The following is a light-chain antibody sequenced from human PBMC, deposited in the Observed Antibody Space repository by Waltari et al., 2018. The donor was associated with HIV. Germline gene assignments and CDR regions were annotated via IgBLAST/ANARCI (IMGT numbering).Light chain of an antibody. CDR1: QAINTY. CDR3: QQFHSFPLT. Sequence: IQLTQSPSFLSASVGDRVTITCRASQAINTYLAWYQKKPGKAPKLLMYAASTLQRGVPPTFSGSGSGTEFTLTINALHPDDFATYYCQQFHSFPLTFGGGTNVE. J-gene: IGKJ4*01. V-gene: IGKV1-9*01. CDR2: AAS.